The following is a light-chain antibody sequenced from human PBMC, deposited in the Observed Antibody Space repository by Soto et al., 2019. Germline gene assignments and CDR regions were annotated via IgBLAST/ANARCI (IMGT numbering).Light chain of an antibody. Sequence: DVVMTQSPLSLPVTLGQPASISCRSSQSLIHSDGNTYLNWFQQRPGQPPRRLIYKVSDRDSGVXDXXSGSGSGTDLTLTIGRVEAEYVGVYYCMQGTYLPWTFGQGTEVEIK. CDR3: MQGTYLPWT. V-gene: IGKV2-30*02. J-gene: IGKJ1*01. CDR2: KVS. CDR1: QSLIHSDGNTY.